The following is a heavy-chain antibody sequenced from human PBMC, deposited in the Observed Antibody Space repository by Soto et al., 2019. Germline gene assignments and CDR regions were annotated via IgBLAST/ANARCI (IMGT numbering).Heavy chain of an antibody. CDR2: LSGSGDKT. CDR3: ARLECRGGSCYSGRLIDYHQYYMDV. D-gene: IGHD2-15*01. J-gene: IGHJ6*03. Sequence: EVQLLESGGGLVQPGGSLRLSCTTSGFTFDTYAMSWVRQAPGKGLEWVSGLSGSGDKTYYVDSGRGRFTISRDNSKNTLYLQINSLRTEETAVYHCARLECRGGSCYSGRLIDYHQYYMDVWGKGTTVTVSS. V-gene: IGHV3-23*01. CDR1: GFTFDTYA.